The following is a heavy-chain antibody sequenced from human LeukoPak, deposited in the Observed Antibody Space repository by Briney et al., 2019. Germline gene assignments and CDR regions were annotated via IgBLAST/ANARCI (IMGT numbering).Heavy chain of an antibody. CDR2: ISPRGDIT. CDR1: GFYFANYA. Sequence: GGSLRLSCAASGFYFANYAMNWVRQASGKGLEWVSGISPRGDITYYADSVKGRFTISRDNSKNMLYLELISLTAEDTAVYYCAKDDAWLQFGEWSQGTLVTVSS. V-gene: IGHV3-23*01. D-gene: IGHD3-10*01. J-gene: IGHJ4*02. CDR3: AKDDAWLQFGE.